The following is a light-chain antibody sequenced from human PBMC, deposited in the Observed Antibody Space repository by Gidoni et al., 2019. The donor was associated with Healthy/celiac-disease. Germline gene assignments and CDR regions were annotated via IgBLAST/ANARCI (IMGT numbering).Light chain of an antibody. V-gene: IGKV3-11*01. CDR3: QQRSNWPRT. J-gene: IGKJ5*01. CDR1: QSVSSY. Sequence: EIVLTQSPATLSLSPGERATLSCRASQSVSSYLAWYQQKPGQAPRLLIYDASNRATGIPARLSGSGSGTDFTLTISGLEPEDFAVYYCQQRSNWPRTFGQGTRLEIK. CDR2: DAS.